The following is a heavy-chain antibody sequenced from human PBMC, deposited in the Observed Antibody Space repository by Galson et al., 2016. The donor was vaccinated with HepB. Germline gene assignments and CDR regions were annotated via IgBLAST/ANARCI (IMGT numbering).Heavy chain of an antibody. D-gene: IGHD2-15*01. V-gene: IGHV3-33*08. J-gene: IGHJ6*02. CDR1: GFTFSTYA. CDR3: ARFGGSLGMDV. Sequence: SLRLSCAASGFTFSTYAMNWVRQAPGKGLEWVALIWYDGSNKHYADSVEGRFTISRDNSKNTLYLQMNSLTAEDTAVYYCARFGGSLGMDVWGQGTTVTVSS. CDR2: IWYDGSNK.